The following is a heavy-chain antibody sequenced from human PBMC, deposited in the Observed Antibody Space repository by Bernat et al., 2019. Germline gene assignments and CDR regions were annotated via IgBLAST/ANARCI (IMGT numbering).Heavy chain of an antibody. V-gene: IGHV1-69*04. J-gene: IGHJ6*02. CDR3: ASEGSGYELGNYYYYGMDV. D-gene: IGHD5-12*01. CDR1: GGTFSSYA. CDR2: IIPILGIA. Sequence: QVQLVQSGAEVKKPGSSVKVSCKASGGTFSSYAISWVRQAPGQGLEWMGRIIPILGIANYAQKFQGRVTITADKSTSTAYMELSSLRTEDTAVYYCASEGSGYELGNYYYYGMDVGGQGTTVTVSS.